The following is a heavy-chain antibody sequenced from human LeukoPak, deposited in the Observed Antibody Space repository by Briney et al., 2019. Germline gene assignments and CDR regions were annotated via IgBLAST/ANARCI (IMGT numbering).Heavy chain of an antibody. Sequence: KSSETPSLTCTVSGGSISTHYWNWVRQPPGKGLQWIGIYYSGSTNYNPSLKSRVTISVDTSRNQFSLSLSSVTAADTAMYYCARSLGPKAVAGRGRLYYYYGMDVWGQGTTVTVSS. D-gene: IGHD6-19*01. CDR3: ARSLGPKAVAGRGRLYYYYGMDV. CDR2: IYYSGST. J-gene: IGHJ6*02. V-gene: IGHV4-59*11. CDR1: GGSISTHY.